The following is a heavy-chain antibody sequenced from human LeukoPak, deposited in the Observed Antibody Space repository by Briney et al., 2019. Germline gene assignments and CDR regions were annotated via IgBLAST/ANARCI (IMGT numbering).Heavy chain of an antibody. D-gene: IGHD3-9*01. CDR3: AKDTRVLRYFDWLSTHFDY. CDR1: GFIFRNYE. CDR2: INQAGSEK. Sequence: GGSLRLSCVASGFIFRNYEMNWVRQAPGKGLECLAYINQAGSEKKYVDSVKGRFTVSRDNTQNTLYLQMDSLSVDDTAVYYCAKDTRVLRYFDWLSTHFDYWGQGTLVTVSS. J-gene: IGHJ4*02. V-gene: IGHV3-7*01.